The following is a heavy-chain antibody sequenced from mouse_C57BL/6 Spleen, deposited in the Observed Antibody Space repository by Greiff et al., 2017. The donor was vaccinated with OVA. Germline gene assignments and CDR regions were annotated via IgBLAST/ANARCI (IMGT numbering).Heavy chain of an antibody. J-gene: IGHJ1*03. Sequence: EVQLVESGGGLVKPGGSLKLSCAASGFTFSDYGMHWVRQAPEKGLEWVAYISSGSSTIYYADTVKGRFTIPRDNAKNTLFLQMTSLRSEDTAMYYCARTYYYGSSYWYFDVWGTGTTVTVSS. D-gene: IGHD1-1*01. CDR3: ARTYYYGSSYWYFDV. CDR2: ISSGSSTI. V-gene: IGHV5-17*01. CDR1: GFTFSDYG.